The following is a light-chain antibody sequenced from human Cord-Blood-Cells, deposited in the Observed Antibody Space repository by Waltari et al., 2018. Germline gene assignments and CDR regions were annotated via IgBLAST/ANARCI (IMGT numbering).Light chain of an antibody. CDR2: GAS. CDR1: PSVSSSS. Sequence: EIVLTQSPGPLSLSTGARATLSCRARPSVSSSSLAWYKQKPGQAPRLLIYGASSRATGIPDRFSGSGSGTDFTLTISRLEPEDFAVYYCQQYGSSPYTFGQGTKLEIK. J-gene: IGKJ2*01. CDR3: QQYGSSPYT. V-gene: IGKV3-20*01.